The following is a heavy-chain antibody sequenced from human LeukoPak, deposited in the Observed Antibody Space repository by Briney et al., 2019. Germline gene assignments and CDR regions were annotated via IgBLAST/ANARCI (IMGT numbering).Heavy chain of an antibody. J-gene: IGHJ6*03. CDR1: GFTFSSYA. CDR3: AKDLIGVANRIMDV. Sequence: GGSLRLSCAASGFTFSSYAMSWVRQAPGKGLEWVSAISGSGGSTYYADSVKGRFTISRDNPKNTLYLQMNSLRAEDTAVYYCAKDLIGVANRIMDVWGKGTTVTVSS. CDR2: ISGSGGST. D-gene: IGHD1-14*01. V-gene: IGHV3-23*01.